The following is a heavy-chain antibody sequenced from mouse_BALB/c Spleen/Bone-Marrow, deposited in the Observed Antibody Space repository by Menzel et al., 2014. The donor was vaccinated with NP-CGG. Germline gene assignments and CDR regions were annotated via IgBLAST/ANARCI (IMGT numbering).Heavy chain of an antibody. V-gene: IGHV1-18*01. CDR1: GYSFTGYT. CDR3: ARYYRYDFDY. D-gene: IGHD2-14*01. J-gene: IGHJ2*01. Sequence: EVKLVESGPELVKPGASMNISCKASGYSFTGYTMNWVKQSHGKNLEWIGLINPDNGDTSCNQKFKGKATLTIDKSSSTAYMELLSLTSEDSAVYYCARYYRYDFDYWGQGTTLTVSS. CDR2: INPDNGDT.